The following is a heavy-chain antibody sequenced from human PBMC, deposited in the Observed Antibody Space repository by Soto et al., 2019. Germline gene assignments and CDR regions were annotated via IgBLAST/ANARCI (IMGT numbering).Heavy chain of an antibody. D-gene: IGHD6-19*01. CDR2: IRSKANSYAT. V-gene: IGHV3-73*01. J-gene: IGHJ5*02. CDR3: TRPVAGPLWFDP. CDR1: GFTFSGSA. Sequence: TGGSLRLSCAASGFTFSGSAMHWVRQASGKGLEWVGRIRSKANSYATAYAASVKGRFTISRDDSKNTAYLQMNSLKTEDTAVYYCTRPVAGPLWFDPWGQGTLVTVSS.